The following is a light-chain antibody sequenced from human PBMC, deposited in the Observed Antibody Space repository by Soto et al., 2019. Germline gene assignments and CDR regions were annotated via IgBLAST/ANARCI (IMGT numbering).Light chain of an antibody. V-gene: IGKV3-11*01. Sequence: VLTQSPATLSLSPGERATLSCRASQSVRNYLAWYQQKPGQATRLLIYDTSNRATGIPARFSGRGSETDFTLTISSLESEDFAVYYCKQRCAWPPITCGQEKRLDI. CDR1: QSVRNY. J-gene: IGKJ5*01. CDR2: DTS. CDR3: KQRCAWPPIT.